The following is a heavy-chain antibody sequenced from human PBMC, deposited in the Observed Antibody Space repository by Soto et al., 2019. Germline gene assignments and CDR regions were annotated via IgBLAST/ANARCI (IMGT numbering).Heavy chain of an antibody. CDR1: GFTFSSYS. CDR3: ALSATYYYGSGSYDY. V-gene: IGHV3-21*01. D-gene: IGHD3-10*01. J-gene: IGHJ4*02. CDR2: ISSSSSYI. Sequence: EVQLVESGGGLVKPGGSLRLSCAASGFTFSSYSMNWVRQAPGKGLEWVSSISSSSSYIYYADSVKGRFTISRDNAKKSLYLQMNSLRAEDTSVYYCALSATYYYGSGSYDYWGQGTLVTVSS.